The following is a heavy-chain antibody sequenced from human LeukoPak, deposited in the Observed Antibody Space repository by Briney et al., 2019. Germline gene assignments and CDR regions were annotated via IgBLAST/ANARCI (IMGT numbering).Heavy chain of an antibody. CDR3: ARGRYGDYVDY. CDR1: GGSISSSSYY. Sequence: PSETLSLTCTVSGGSISSSSYYWGWIRQPPGKGLEWIGSIYYSGSTYYNPSLKSRVTISVDTSKNQFSLKLSSVTAADTAVYYCARGRYGDYVDYWGQGTLVTVSS. CDR2: IYYSGST. D-gene: IGHD4-17*01. V-gene: IGHV4-39*01. J-gene: IGHJ4*02.